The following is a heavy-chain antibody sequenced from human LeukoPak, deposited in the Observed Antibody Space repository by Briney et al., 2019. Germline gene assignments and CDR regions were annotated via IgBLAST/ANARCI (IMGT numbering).Heavy chain of an antibody. V-gene: IGHV4-31*03. Sequence: NTSQTLSLTCTVSGGSISSGGYYWSWIRQHPGKGLEWIGYIYYSGSTYYNPSLKSRVTISVDTPKNQFSLKLSSVTAADTAVYYCARGQDGPFDYWGQGTLVTVSS. CDR2: IYYSGST. CDR3: ARGQDGPFDY. CDR1: GGSISSGGYY. J-gene: IGHJ4*02.